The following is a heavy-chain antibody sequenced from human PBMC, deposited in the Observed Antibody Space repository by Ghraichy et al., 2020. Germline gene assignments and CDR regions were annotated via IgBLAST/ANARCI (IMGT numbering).Heavy chain of an antibody. CDR2: ISSSSSTI. CDR3: ARDPGYGSGWPLDLDD. J-gene: IGHJ4*02. V-gene: IGHV3-48*04. Sequence: GGSLRLSCAASGFTFSSYSMNWVRQAPGKGLEWVSYISSSSSTIYYADSVKGRFTISRDNAKNSLYLQMNSLRAEDTAVYYCARDPGYGSGWPLDLDDWGQGTLLTLSS. D-gene: IGHD6-19*01. CDR1: GFTFSSYS.